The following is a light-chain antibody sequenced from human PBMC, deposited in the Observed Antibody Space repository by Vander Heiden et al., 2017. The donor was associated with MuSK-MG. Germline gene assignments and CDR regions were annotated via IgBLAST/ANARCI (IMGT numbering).Light chain of an antibody. CDR3: QQHGSSLPIT. J-gene: IGKJ5*01. CDR2: ATA. Sequence: ELVLTQSPGTLSLTPGERATLTCRASQRIDSTYFAAYQQKPGQAPELLIYATAGRATGVPDSFSGSGSGTDFTLTISRLEPEDFAVYYCQQHGSSLPITFGQGTRLEIK. CDR1: QRIDSTY. V-gene: IGKV3-20*01.